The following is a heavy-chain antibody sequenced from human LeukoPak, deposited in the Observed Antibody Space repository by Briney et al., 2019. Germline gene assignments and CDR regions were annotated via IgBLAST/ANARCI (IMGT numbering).Heavy chain of an antibody. CDR2: IKQDGSEK. V-gene: IGHV3-7*01. Sequence: PGGSLRLSCAASGFTFSDYYMSWIRQAPGKGLEWVANIKQDGSEKNYVDSVKGRFTISRDNAKNSLYLQMNSLRAEDTAVYYCARGLYTNVIWGQGAMVTVSS. CDR3: ARGLYTNVI. J-gene: IGHJ3*02. D-gene: IGHD2-2*02. CDR1: GFTFSDYY.